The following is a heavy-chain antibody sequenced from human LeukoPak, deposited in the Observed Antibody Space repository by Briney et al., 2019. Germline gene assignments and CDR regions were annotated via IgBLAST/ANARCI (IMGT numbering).Heavy chain of an antibody. D-gene: IGHD5-18*01. CDR2: IYYSGST. CDR1: GGSISSGDYY. Sequence: SETLSLTCSVSGGSISSGDYYWSWIRQPPGKGLEWIGYIYYSGSTYYTPSLRGRVTISVDTSKNQFSLNLSSVTAADTAVYYCARGYSLDYWGQGTLVTVSS. V-gene: IGHV4-30-4*01. CDR3: ARGYSLDY. J-gene: IGHJ4*02.